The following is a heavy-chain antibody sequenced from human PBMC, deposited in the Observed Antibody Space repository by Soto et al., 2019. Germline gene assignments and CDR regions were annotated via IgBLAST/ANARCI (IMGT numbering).Heavy chain of an antibody. Sequence: EVQVLESGGGLVQPGGSLRLSCAASGFTFSNYGMSGVRQAPGKGLEWVSSISGRGGRTYYADSVKGPFTITGDNSKSTLYLHTGSLKAEKTAFQSSAMADLRGVSWHSPFDSWGQGTQVTVSS. CDR3: AMADLRGVSWHSPFDS. V-gene: IGHV3-23*01. J-gene: IGHJ4*02. CDR2: ISGRGGRT. CDR1: GFTFSNYG. D-gene: IGHD2-8*01.